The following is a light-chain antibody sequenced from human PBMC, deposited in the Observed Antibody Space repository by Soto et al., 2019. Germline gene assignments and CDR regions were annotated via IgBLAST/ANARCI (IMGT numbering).Light chain of an antibody. J-gene: IGKJ1*01. CDR2: GAS. Sequence: EILLTQSPGTVSLSAGERATLSCRASQSLSSNYLAWYQQRPGQAPRLLIYGASTRASGLPDRFSGSGSGTDFTLTISRLEHDDFVIYYCQQYADSWTFSQGTQVEVK. CDR1: QSLSSNY. V-gene: IGKV3-20*01. CDR3: QQYADSWT.